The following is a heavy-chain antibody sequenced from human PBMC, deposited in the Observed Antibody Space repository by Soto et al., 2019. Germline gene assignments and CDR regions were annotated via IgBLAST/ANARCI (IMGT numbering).Heavy chain of an antibody. CDR1: GDSVSTGGHY. J-gene: IGHJ6*02. V-gene: IGHV4-31*03. D-gene: IGHD2-8*02. CDR2: LYDTGTT. CDR3: ASDQPWSYGMDV. Sequence: QVQLQESGPGLVKPSQTLSLTCTVSGDSVSTGGHYWSWIRQHPGKGLEWIGYLYDTGTTYYNPSLKSRLTISVDTSTNQFSLRLSSVTAADTAVYYCASDQPWSYGMDVWGQATTVTVSS.